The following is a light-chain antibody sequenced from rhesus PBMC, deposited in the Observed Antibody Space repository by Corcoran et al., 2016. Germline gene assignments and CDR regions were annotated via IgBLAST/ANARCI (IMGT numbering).Light chain of an antibody. CDR2: KAY. CDR3: QHGYGILYS. CDR1: QGISNN. J-gene: IGKJ2*01. V-gene: IGKV1-25*01. Sequence: DIQMTQSPPSLSASVGDRVTITCRASQGISNNLAWYQQKPGKVPKLLIYKAYTLQSGIPSRFSGSGSGTDFTLTISSLQPEDFATYYCQHGYGILYSFGQGTKVEIK.